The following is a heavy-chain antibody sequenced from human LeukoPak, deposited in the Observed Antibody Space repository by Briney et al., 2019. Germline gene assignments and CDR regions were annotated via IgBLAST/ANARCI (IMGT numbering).Heavy chain of an antibody. J-gene: IGHJ4*02. D-gene: IGHD6-19*01. Sequence: PGGSLRLSCAASGFTFSSYAMSWVRQAPGKGLEWVSSISGSSTYYADSVKGRFTISKDTSKNTLYLWMNSLRAEDTAVYYCAKEEWLGKMNYFDHWGQGTLVTVSS. V-gene: IGHV3-23*01. CDR3: AKEEWLGKMNYFDH. CDR1: GFTFSSYA. CDR2: ISGSST.